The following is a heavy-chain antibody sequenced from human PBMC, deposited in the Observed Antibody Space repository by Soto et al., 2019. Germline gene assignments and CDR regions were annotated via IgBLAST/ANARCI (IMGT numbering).Heavy chain of an antibody. Sequence: PGESLKISCRGSGYSCTSYWIGWVRQMPGKGLEWMGIIYPGDSDTRYSPSFQGQVTISADKAISTAYLQWSSLKGSDTAMYYCARQAYYDFWSGYYGYYYYMDVWGKGTTVTVSS. D-gene: IGHD3-3*01. V-gene: IGHV5-51*01. J-gene: IGHJ6*03. CDR3: ARQAYYDFWSGYYGYYYYMDV. CDR1: GYSCTSYW. CDR2: IYPGDSDT.